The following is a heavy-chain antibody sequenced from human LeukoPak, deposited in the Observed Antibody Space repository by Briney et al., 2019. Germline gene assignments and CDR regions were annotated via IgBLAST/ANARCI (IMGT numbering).Heavy chain of an antibody. CDR2: IKQDGSEK. Sequence: PGGSLRLSCAASGFTFSSYWMSWVRQAPGKGLEWVANIKQDGSEKYYVDSVKGRFTISRDNAKNTLYLQMNSLRAEDTAVYYCAKENGYNFAEYFQHWGQGTLVTVSS. V-gene: IGHV3-7*01. CDR3: AKENGYNFAEYFQH. CDR1: GFTFSSYW. J-gene: IGHJ1*01. D-gene: IGHD5-24*01.